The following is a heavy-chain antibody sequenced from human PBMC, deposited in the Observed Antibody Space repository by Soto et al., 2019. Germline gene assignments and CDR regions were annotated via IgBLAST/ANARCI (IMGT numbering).Heavy chain of an antibody. Sequence: QVQLVQSGAEVKKPGSSVKVSCKASVGTFSNYAISWVRQAPGQGLEWMGGFIPVFGTTHYAQKFEGRVKSAADDSTSADMELRGLQSEDTALYYCARSIGSSSFYFDFWSQGTLISVSS. CDR1: VGTFSNYA. D-gene: IGHD6-6*01. CDR2: FIPVFGTT. J-gene: IGHJ4*02. V-gene: IGHV1-69*01. CDR3: ARSIGSSSFYFDF.